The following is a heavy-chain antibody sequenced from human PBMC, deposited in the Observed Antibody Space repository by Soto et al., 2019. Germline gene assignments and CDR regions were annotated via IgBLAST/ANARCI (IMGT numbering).Heavy chain of an antibody. Sequence: GASVKVSCKASGYTFTGYYMHWVRQAPGQGLEWMGWINPNSGGTNYAQKFQGRVTMTRDTSISTAYMELSRLRSDDTAVYYCARGEGSSWYSYLPRRHYYGMDVWGQGTTVTVSS. CDR1: GYTFTGYY. CDR2: INPNSGGT. CDR3: ARGEGSSWYSYLPRRHYYGMDV. D-gene: IGHD6-13*01. J-gene: IGHJ6*02. V-gene: IGHV1-2*02.